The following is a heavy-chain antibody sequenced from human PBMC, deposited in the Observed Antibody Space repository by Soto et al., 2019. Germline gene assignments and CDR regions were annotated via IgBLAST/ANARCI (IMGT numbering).Heavy chain of an antibody. Sequence: EVQLVESGGGLVKSGGSLRLSCAASGFTFNNAWMSWVRQAPGKGLEWVGRSRSNADGGTAVYAAPVKGRFTISRDDSKNTLYLQMNSLKPEDTAVYYCTTDSRPYYDIWPGLDSWGQGTLVTVSS. J-gene: IGHJ4*02. CDR1: GFTFNNAW. V-gene: IGHV3-15*01. CDR3: TTDSRPYYDIWPGLDS. D-gene: IGHD3-9*01. CDR2: SRSNADGGTA.